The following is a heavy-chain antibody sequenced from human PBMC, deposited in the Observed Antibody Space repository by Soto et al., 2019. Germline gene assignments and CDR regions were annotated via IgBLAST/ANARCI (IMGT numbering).Heavy chain of an antibody. CDR2: ISFDGRNK. CDR3: AKDSDSSGWSYFDY. V-gene: IGHV3-30*18. Sequence: QVQLVESGGGVVQPGRSLRLSCAASGFTFSTYGMHWVRQAPGKGLEWVAVISFDGRNKHYADSVKGRFTISRDNSNNTLYVQMNSLRAEDTAVYYCAKDSDSSGWSYFDYWGQGTLVTVSS. CDR1: GFTFSTYG. D-gene: IGHD6-19*01. J-gene: IGHJ4*02.